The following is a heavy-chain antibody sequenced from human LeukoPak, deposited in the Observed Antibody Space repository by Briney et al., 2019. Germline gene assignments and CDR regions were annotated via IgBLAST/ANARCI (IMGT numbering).Heavy chain of an antibody. CDR1: GYTFTSYY. J-gene: IGHJ5*02. CDR3: ARVSGVPEYCSSTSCYAGWFDP. D-gene: IGHD2-2*01. V-gene: IGHV1-46*01. Sequence: GASVKVSCKASGYTFTSYYMHWVRQAPGQGLEWMGIINPSGGSTSYAQKFQGRVTMTRDTPTSIVYMELSSLRSEDTAVYYCARVSGVPEYCSSTSCYAGWFDPWGQGTLVTVSS. CDR2: INPSGGST.